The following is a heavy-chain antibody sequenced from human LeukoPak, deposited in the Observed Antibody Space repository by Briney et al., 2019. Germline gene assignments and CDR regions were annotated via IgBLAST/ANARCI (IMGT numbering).Heavy chain of an antibody. J-gene: IGHJ4*02. CDR2: INPNRGGT. CDR1: GYTFTSYY. V-gene: IGHV1-2*02. Sequence: ASVKVSCKASGYTFTSYYMHWVRQAPGQGLEWMGWINPNRGGTNYAQKFQGRVTMTRDTSISTAYMELRRLRSDDTAVYYCAMIHCESTSCYYFDYWGEGTQVTVSS. CDR3: AMIHCESTSCYYFDY. D-gene: IGHD2-2*01.